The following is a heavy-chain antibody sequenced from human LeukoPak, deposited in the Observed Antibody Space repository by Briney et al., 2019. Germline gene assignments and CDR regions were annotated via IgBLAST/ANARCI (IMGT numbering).Heavy chain of an antibody. J-gene: IGHJ5*02. Sequence: SETLSLTCTVSGCSISSGYYWGWIRQPPGKGLEWIASIYHSGSTYYNSSLKSRVTMSVDTSKNQFSLKLSSVTAADTAVYYCAREPYYYESSGSTAPWGQGTLVTVSS. CDR2: IYHSGST. V-gene: IGHV4-38-2*02. D-gene: IGHD3-22*01. CDR3: AREPYYYESSGSTAP. CDR1: GCSISSGYY.